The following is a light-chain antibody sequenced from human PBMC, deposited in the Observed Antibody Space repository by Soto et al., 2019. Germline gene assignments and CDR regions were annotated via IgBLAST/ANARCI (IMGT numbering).Light chain of an antibody. CDR1: QSISDW. V-gene: IGKV1-5*01. CDR3: QEYKTYA. J-gene: IGKJ2*01. Sequence: DIQMTQSPSTLSASVGDRVTITCRASQSISDWLAWYQQKPGKAPELLISDASTLATGVPSRFSGSGSGTEFTLTISSLQTDDSATYFCQEYKTYAFGPGTKVDI. CDR2: DAS.